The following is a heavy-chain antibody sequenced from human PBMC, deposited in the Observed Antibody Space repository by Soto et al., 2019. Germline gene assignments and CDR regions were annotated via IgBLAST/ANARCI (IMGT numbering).Heavy chain of an antibody. D-gene: IGHD2-2*01. CDR2: IIPISRTA. Sequence: QVQLVQSGAEVKKPGSSVKVSCKASGGTFSNYAISWVRQAPGQGLEWMGVIIPISRTANYAQKFQGRVTITAGESTSTAYMELSSLRSEDTAVYYCARSQGSSTSLEIYYYYYYGMDVWGQGTTVTVSS. J-gene: IGHJ6*02. CDR3: ARSQGSSTSLEIYYYYYYGMDV. CDR1: GGTFSNYA. V-gene: IGHV1-69*01.